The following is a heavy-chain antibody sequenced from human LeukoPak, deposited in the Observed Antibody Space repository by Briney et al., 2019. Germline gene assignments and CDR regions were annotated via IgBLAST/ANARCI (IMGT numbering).Heavy chain of an antibody. D-gene: IGHD2-21*01. V-gene: IGHV3-23*01. CDR3: AKSDCGSDGCKLYNY. CDR2: ITDTGDAT. J-gene: IGHJ4*02. Sequence: GGSLRLSCATSGFTFKNFAMAWVRQAPGKRLEWVASITDTGDATGYPESVKGRFTISRDNSQGTVWLQMNSLRAEDTAIYYCAKSDCGSDGCKLYNYWAQGTQVTVSS. CDR1: GFTFKNFA.